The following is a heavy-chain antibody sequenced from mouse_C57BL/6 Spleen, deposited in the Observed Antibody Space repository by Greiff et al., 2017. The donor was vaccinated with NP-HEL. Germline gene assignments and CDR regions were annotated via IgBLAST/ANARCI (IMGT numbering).Heavy chain of an antibody. J-gene: IGHJ4*01. CDR1: GFTFSDYG. CDR3: ARQMRSTYYAMDY. V-gene: IGHV5-15*01. D-gene: IGHD5-1*01. CDR2: ISNLAYSI. Sequence: EVQGVESGGGLVQPGGSLKLSCAASGFTFSDYGMAWVRQAPRKGPEWVAFISNLAYSIYYADTVTGRFTISRENAKNTLYLEMSSLRSEDTAMYYCARQMRSTYYAMDYWGQGTSVTVSS.